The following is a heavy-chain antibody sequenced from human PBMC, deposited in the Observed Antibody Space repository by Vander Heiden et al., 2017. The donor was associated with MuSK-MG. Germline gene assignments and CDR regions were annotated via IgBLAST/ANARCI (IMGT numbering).Heavy chain of an antibody. CDR1: GGSISIYY. CDR3: ARGSGSYKRGGFDY. CDR2: IYYSGST. Sequence: VQLQVSGPGLVKPSETLSLTCTFPGGSISIYYWRWIRQCPGKGLEWIGDIYYSGSTNSKPSLKSRVTILVDTSKNQFSLKLSSVTAADTAAYYCARGSGSYKRGGFDYWGQGSMVTVSS. D-gene: IGHD1-26*01. J-gene: IGHJ4*02. V-gene: IGHV4-59*01.